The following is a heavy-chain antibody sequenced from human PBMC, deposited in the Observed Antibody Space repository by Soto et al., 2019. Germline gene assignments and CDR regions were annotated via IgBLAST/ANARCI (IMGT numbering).Heavy chain of an antibody. Sequence: QVQLVESGGGVVQPGRSLRLSCAASGFTFSSYAMHWVRQAPGKGLEWVAVISYDGSNKYYADSVKGRFTISRDNSKNTLYLQMNSLRAEDTAVYYCARGGAMIVVATFDYWGQGTLVTVSS. CDR1: GFTFSSYA. CDR2: ISYDGSNK. V-gene: IGHV3-30-3*01. J-gene: IGHJ4*02. CDR3: ARGGAMIVVATFDY. D-gene: IGHD3-22*01.